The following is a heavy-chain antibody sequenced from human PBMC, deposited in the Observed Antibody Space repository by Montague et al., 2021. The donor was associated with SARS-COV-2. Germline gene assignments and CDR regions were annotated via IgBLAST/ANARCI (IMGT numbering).Heavy chain of an antibody. CDR1: GGSFSTYS. CDR3: ARLGDGVVPSPILGVGPYYSYYYMDV. Sequence: SETLSLTCAVHGGSFSTYSWNWIRQPPGKGLEWIGEIHHGGSTNYNPSLKSRATISVDTSKNQFSLKLTSVAAADTAVYYCARLGDGVVPSPILGVGPYYSYYYMDVWGKGTTVTVSS. V-gene: IGHV4-34*01. CDR2: IHHGGST. D-gene: IGHD3-10*01. J-gene: IGHJ6*03.